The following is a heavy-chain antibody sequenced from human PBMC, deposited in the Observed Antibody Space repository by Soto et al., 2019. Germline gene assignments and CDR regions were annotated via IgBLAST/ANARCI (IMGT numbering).Heavy chain of an antibody. CDR2: IKSKTDGGTT. V-gene: IGHV3-15*01. CDR3: TTDRWNYGGFDY. D-gene: IGHD1-7*01. CDR1: GFTFSNAW. J-gene: IGHJ4*02. Sequence: EVQLVESGGGLVKPGGSLRLSCAASGFTFSNAWMSWVRQAPGKGLEWVGRIKSKTDGGTTDYAAPVKGRFTISRDDSKNTLYLQMNSLKTEDTAVYYCTTDRWNYGGFDYWGQGTRVTVSS.